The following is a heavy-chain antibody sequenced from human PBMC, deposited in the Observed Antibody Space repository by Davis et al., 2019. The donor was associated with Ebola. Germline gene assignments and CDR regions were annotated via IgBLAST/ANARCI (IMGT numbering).Heavy chain of an antibody. Sequence: PSETLSLTCTVSGGSISSYYWSWIRQPAGKGLEWIGRIYTSGSTNYNPSLKSRVTMSVDTSKNQFSLKLSSVTAADTAVYYCARGYYDFWSGYFPGSYNWFDPWGQGTLVTVSS. D-gene: IGHD3-3*01. CDR2: IYTSGST. J-gene: IGHJ5*02. CDR1: GGSISSYY. V-gene: IGHV4-4*07. CDR3: ARGYYDFWSGYFPGSYNWFDP.